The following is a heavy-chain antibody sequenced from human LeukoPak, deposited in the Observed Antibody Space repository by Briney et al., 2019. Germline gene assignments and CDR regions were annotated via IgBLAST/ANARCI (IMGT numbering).Heavy chain of an antibody. J-gene: IGHJ4*02. Sequence: GGSLRLSCAGSGFTFSSYAMSWVRQAQGKGLEWVSSNSGSGGSRYYGDSVKGRFTVFRDNSRNTLYLQMNSLRAEDTAVYYCARDELSDTNGHSYGTNFDHWGQGTLVTVSS. CDR1: GFTFSSYA. CDR2: NSGSGGSR. D-gene: IGHD5-18*01. V-gene: IGHV3-23*01. CDR3: ARDELSDTNGHSYGTNFDH.